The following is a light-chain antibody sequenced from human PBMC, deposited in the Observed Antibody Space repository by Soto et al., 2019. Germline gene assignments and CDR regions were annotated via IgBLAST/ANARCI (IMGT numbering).Light chain of an antibody. V-gene: IGKV1-5*03. CDR3: QHYKDYSWT. J-gene: IGKJ1*01. CDR1: QSISRG. Sequence: DIHLTHSPSTLSASVGDRITITCRASQSISRGLAWYQQKPGKAPKLLIYTTSSLESGVPSRFSGSGSGTEFTLTISSLQPDDFATYYCQHYKDYSWTFGQGTKVEIK. CDR2: TTS.